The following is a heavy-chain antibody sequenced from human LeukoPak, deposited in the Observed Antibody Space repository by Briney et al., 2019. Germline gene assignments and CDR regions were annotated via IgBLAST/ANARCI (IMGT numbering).Heavy chain of an antibody. Sequence: GASVTVSCTASGYTFTSHDINWVRQATGQGLEWMGWMNPNSGNTGYAQKFQGRVTMTRSTSMSTAYMELSSLRFEDTAVYYCARGGSSTVDYWGQGTLVTVSS. J-gene: IGHJ4*02. D-gene: IGHD6-13*01. CDR1: GYTFTSHD. CDR3: ARGGSSTVDY. V-gene: IGHV1-8*01. CDR2: MNPNSGNT.